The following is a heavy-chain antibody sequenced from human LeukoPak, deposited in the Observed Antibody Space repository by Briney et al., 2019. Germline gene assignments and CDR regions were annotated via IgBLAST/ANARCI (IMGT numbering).Heavy chain of an antibody. CDR1: GYTFTGYY. CDR2: INPNSSGT. V-gene: IGHV1-2*04. D-gene: IGHD3-10*01. J-gene: IGHJ6*04. CDR3: ARDRIWFGESYGMDV. Sequence: ASVKVSCKASGYTFTGYYMHWVRQAPGQGLEWMGWINPNSSGTNYAQKFQGWVTMTRDTSISTAYMELSRLRSDDTAVYYCARDRIWFGESYGMDVWGKGTTVTVSS.